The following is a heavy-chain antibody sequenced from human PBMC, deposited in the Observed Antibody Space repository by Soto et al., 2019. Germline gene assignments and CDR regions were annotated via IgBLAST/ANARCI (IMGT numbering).Heavy chain of an antibody. CDR2: IYPGNSDT. CDR1: GYSFTSYW. V-gene: IGHV5-51*01. J-gene: IGHJ6*02. Sequence: PGESLKISCKGSGYSFTSYWIGWVRQMPGKGLEWMGIIYPGNSDTKYSPSFQGQVTISADKSISTAYLQWSSLKASDTAMYYCARHGAGDGWYSAPSYNYGMDVWGQGTTVTVSS. D-gene: IGHD6-19*01. CDR3: ARHGAGDGWYSAPSYNYGMDV.